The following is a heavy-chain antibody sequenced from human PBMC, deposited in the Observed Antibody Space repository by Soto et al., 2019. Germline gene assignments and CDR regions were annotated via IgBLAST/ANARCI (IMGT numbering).Heavy chain of an antibody. CDR2: IIPIFGTA. J-gene: IGHJ6*02. CDR1: GGTFSSYA. CDR3: ARGTLRYCSSTSCYRSYYYGMDV. D-gene: IGHD2-2*02. V-gene: IGHV1-69*13. Sequence: SVKVSCKASGGTFSSYAISWVRQAPGQGLEWMGGIIPIFGTANYAQKFQGRVTITADESTSTAYMELSSLRSEDTAVYYCARGTLRYCSSTSCYRSYYYGMDVWGQGTTVTVSS.